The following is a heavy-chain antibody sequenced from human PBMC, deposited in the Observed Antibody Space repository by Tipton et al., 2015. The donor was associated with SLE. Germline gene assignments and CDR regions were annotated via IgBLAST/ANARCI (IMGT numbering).Heavy chain of an antibody. V-gene: IGHV3-30-3*01. CDR3: AKGVWRYSFDY. D-gene: IGHD6-13*01. CDR2: ISYDGSNK. Sequence: SLRLSCAASGFTFSSYAMHWVRQAPGKGLEWVAVISYDGSNKYYADSVKGRFTISRDNSKNTLYLQMNSLRAEDTAVYYCAKGVWRYSFDYWGQGPLVPVSS. J-gene: IGHJ4*02. CDR1: GFTFSSYA.